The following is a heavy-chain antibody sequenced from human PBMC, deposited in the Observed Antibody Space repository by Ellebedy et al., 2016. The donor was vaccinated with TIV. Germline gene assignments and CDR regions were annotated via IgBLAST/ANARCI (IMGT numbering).Heavy chain of an antibody. D-gene: IGHD6-13*01. CDR3: ARDMASGSWYGDRGMDV. J-gene: IGHJ6*02. V-gene: IGHV1-2*02. Sequence: ASVKVSCKASGYTFTDYYVHCVRQVPGQGPEWMGWIKPKSGDTNYAQKFHARVTMTRDTSISAAYMELRSLTSDDTAVYYCARDMASGSWYGDRGMDVWGPGTTVTVSS. CDR2: IKPKSGDT. CDR1: GYTFTDYY.